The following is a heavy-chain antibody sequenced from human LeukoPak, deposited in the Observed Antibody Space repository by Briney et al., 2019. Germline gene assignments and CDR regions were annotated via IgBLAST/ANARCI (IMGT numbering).Heavy chain of an antibody. CDR3: ASGDYYDSSGYSYYFDY. V-gene: IGHV3-48*01. CDR2: ISGSSGII. CDR1: GFTFNTYT. Sequence: GGSLRLSCAASGFTFNTYTMNWVRQAPGKGLEWVSYISGSSGIIDYADSVRGRFTISRDNAKNSLYLQMNSLRAEDTAVYYCASGDYYDSSGYSYYFDYWGQGTLVTVSS. J-gene: IGHJ4*02. D-gene: IGHD3-22*01.